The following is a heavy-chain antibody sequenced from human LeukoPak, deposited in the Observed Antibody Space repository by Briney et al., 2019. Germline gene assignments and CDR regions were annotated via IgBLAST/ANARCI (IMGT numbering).Heavy chain of an antibody. J-gene: IGHJ6*04. CDR3: AEVGITKIGGV. CDR2: ISSSGSSI. D-gene: IGHD3-10*02. V-gene: IGHV3-48*04. Sequence: PGGSLRLPSSASGVTSSSYSMNCVRQAPGPGLEWVAYISSSGSSIYYADSAKGRFTISRNNAKNSLYLQTTTLRAEDTAVYYWAEVGITKIGGVWGKGNTVTISS. CDR1: GVTSSSYS.